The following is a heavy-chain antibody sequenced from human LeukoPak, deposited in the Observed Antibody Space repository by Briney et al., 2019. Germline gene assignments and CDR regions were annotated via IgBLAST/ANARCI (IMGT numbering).Heavy chain of an antibody. D-gene: IGHD3-16*01. J-gene: IGHJ5*02. V-gene: IGHV4-59*05. CDR2: IYYSGST. CDR1: GGSISSYY. Sequence: SETLSLTCTVSGGSISSYYWSWIRQPPGKGLEWIGSIYYSGSTYYNPSLKSRVTISVDTSKNQFSLKLSSVTAADTAVYYCAGGGANWFDPWGQGTLVTVSS. CDR3: AGGGANWFDP.